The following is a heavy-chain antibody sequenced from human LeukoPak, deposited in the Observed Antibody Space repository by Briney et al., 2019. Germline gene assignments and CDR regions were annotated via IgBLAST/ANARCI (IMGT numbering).Heavy chain of an antibody. J-gene: IGHJ4*02. Sequence: GGSLRLSCAASGFTFSSYEMNWVRQAPGKGLEWVAFIRYDGSNKYYADSVKGRFTISRDNSKNTLYLQMNSLRAEDTAVYYCAKDRSRDGYNPTSGHFDYWGQGTLVTVSS. D-gene: IGHD5-24*01. CDR3: AKDRSRDGYNPTSGHFDY. CDR2: IRYDGSNK. V-gene: IGHV3-30*02. CDR1: GFTFSSYE.